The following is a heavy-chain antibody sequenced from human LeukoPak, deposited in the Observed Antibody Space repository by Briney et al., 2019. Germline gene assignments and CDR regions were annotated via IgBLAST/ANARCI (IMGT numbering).Heavy chain of an antibody. CDR3: AKDLSRAVAADWFDP. D-gene: IGHD6-19*01. V-gene: IGHV3-23*01. J-gene: IGHJ5*02. Sequence: QPGGSLILSCAASGFTFSNYDMSWVRQAPGKGLEWVSSISDSGGSTYYADSVKGRFTISRDNSKNTLYLQMTNLRAADTAVYYCAKDLSRAVAADWFDPWDQGSLVTVSS. CDR2: ISDSGGST. CDR1: GFTFSNYD.